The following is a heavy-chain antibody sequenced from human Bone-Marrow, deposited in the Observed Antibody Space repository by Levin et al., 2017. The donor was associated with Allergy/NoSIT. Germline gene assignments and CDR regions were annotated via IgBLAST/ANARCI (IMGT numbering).Heavy chain of an antibody. CDR3: AKVSGSAFYGMDV. CDR1: GFTFDDYA. Sequence: GGSLRLSCAASGFTFDDYAMHWVRQAPGKGLEWVSGISWNSGSIGYADSVKGRFTISRDNAKNSLYLQMNSLRAEDTALYYCAKVSGSAFYGMDVWGQGTTVTVSS. J-gene: IGHJ6*02. CDR2: ISWNSGSI. D-gene: IGHD3-10*01. V-gene: IGHV3-9*01.